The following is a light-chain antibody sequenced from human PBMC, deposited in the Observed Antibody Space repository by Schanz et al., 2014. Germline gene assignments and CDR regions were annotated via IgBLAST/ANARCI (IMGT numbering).Light chain of an antibody. CDR3: QQRSNWPLT. V-gene: IGKV3-11*01. CDR2: DAS. Sequence: EILLTQSPATLSLSPGERATLSCRASQSISTYLAWYQHKPGQGPRLLISDASNRATGTPARFSGSGSGTDFTLTISSLEPEDFAVYYCQQRSNWPLTFGGGTKVEIK. J-gene: IGKJ4*01. CDR1: QSISTY.